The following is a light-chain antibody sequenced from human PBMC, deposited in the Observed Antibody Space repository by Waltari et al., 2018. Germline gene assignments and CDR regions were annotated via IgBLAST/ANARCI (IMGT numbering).Light chain of an antibody. Sequence: ENVLTQSPGTLSLSPGERATLSCRASQSVSKNYLAWYQQKPGQPPRLLIYTASSSATGIPDRFSGSGSGTDFTLTISGLEPEDFAVYYCQQYDNFLWTFGQGTKVEI. CDR3: QQYDNFLWT. CDR1: QSVSKNY. V-gene: IGKV3-20*01. J-gene: IGKJ1*01. CDR2: TAS.